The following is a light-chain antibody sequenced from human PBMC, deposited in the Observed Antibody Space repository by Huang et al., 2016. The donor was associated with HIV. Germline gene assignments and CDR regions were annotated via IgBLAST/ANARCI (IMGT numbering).Light chain of an antibody. V-gene: IGKV3-11*01. Sequence: EIVLTQSPATLSFFPGQRVSLSCRASQNINTHLAWYQQRTGQPPRLLISDASSRVPGVAARVSGSGSGTDFTLTISSLESEDFATYYCQQRVNGLTFGGGTKV. J-gene: IGKJ4*01. CDR1: QNINTH. CDR2: DAS. CDR3: QQRVNGLT.